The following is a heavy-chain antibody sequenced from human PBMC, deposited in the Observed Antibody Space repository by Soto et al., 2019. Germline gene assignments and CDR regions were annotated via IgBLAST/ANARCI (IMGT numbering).Heavy chain of an antibody. J-gene: IGHJ4*02. CDR2: IWYDGSNK. V-gene: IGHV3-33*01. CDR3: ARGGPYYYDSSGYYPHFFDY. CDR1: GFTFSSYG. Sequence: PGGSLRLSVETSGFTFSSYGIHWVRQAPGKGLEWVAVIWYDGSNKYYADSVKGRFTISRDNSKNTLYLQMNSLRAEDTAVYYCARGGPYYYDSSGYYPHFFDYWGQGTLVTVSS. D-gene: IGHD3-22*01.